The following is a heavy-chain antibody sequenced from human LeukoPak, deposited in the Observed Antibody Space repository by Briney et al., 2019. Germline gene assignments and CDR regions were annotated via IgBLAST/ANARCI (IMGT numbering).Heavy chain of an antibody. CDR1: GGSISSSSYY. V-gene: IGHV4-39*01. J-gene: IGHJ4*02. D-gene: IGHD2-2*01. Sequence: SETLSLTCTVSGGSISSSSYYWGWIRQPPEKGLEWIGSIYYSGSTYYNPSLKSRVTISVDTSKNQFSLKLSSVTAADTAVYYCARLLVVPAAMLFYFDYWGQGTLVTVSS. CDR3: ARLLVVPAAMLFYFDY. CDR2: IYYSGST.